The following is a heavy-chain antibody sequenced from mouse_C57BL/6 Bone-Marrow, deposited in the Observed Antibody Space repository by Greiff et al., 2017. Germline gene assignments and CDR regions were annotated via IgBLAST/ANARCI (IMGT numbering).Heavy chain of an antibody. J-gene: IGHJ4*01. D-gene: IGHD2-4*01. CDR3: ARSRDYEGAMDY. CDR1: GYSFTSYY. V-gene: IGHV1-66*01. CDR2: IYPGSGNT. Sequence: QVQLQQSGPELVKPGASVKISCKASGYSFTSYYIHWVKQRPGQGLAWIGWIYPGSGNTKYNEKFKGKATLTADTSSSTAYMQLSSLTSEDSAVYYCARSRDYEGAMDYWGQGTSVTVSS.